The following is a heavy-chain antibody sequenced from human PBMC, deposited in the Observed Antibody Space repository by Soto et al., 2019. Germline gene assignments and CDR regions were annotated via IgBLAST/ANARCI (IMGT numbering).Heavy chain of an antibody. CDR3: ARGGLCLGY. D-gene: IGHD5-18*01. Sequence: SETLSLTCTGSGGTISRYYWSWFRQPPGKGLEWIGYIYYSGSTNYNPSLKSRVTISVDTSKNQFSLKLSSVTAADTAVYYCARGGLCLGYWGQGTLVTVSS. CDR2: IYYSGST. V-gene: IGHV4-59*01. J-gene: IGHJ4*02. CDR1: GGTISRYY.